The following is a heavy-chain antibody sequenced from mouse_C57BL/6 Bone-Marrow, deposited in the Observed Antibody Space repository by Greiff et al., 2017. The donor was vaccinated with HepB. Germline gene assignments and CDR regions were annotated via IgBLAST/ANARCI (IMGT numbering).Heavy chain of an antibody. CDR2: IDPSDSYT. V-gene: IGHV1-69*01. Sequence: VKLQQPGAELVMPGASVKLSCKASGYTFTSYWMHWVKQRPGQGLEWIGEIDPSDSYTNYNQKFKGKSTLTVDKSSSTAYMQLSSLTSEDSAVYYCARRRYFDVWGTGTTVTVSS. CDR1: GYTFTSYW. CDR3: ARRRYFDV. J-gene: IGHJ1*03.